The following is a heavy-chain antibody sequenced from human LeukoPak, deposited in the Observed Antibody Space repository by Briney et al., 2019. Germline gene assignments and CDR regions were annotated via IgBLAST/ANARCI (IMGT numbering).Heavy chain of an antibody. CDR1: GFTFSNYS. CDR3: APGIAAH. D-gene: IGHD6-25*01. J-gene: IGHJ4*02. CDR2: ISSSSSYI. V-gene: IGHV3-21*06. Sequence: GGSLRLSCVASGFTFSNYSINWVRQAPGKGLEWISFISSSSSYIYYAGSVKGRFTISRDNAKNLLFLQMSSLRAEDTAVYYCAPGIAAHWGQGTLVTVSS.